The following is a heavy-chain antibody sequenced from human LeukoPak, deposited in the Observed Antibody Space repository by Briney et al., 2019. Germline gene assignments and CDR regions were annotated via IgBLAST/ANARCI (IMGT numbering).Heavy chain of an antibody. J-gene: IGHJ4*02. CDR3: ATKQWLAPPPDS. Sequence: GGSLRLSCAASGFTFSKDWMLWVRQAPGQGLESVSRINTDGTVTTYADSVKGRFTVSRDNADNTMFLQMNSVRDEDTAVYYCATKQWLAPPPDSWGQGTPVTVSS. V-gene: IGHV3-74*01. D-gene: IGHD6-19*01. CDR2: INTDGTVT. CDR1: GFTFSKDW.